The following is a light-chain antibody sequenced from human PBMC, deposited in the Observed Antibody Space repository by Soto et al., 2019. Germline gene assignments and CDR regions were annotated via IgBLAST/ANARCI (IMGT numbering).Light chain of an antibody. J-gene: IGKJ1*01. V-gene: IGKV1-39*01. CDR2: AAS. Sequence: DIQMTQSPSSLSASVGDTVTITCRASQSISLFLNWYQQKPGKAPKLLIYAASSLQSGVPSRFSGNGSGTGFTLTISSLQPEDFATYYCHQTDSIPETFGQGTKVEIK. CDR1: QSISLF. CDR3: HQTDSIPET.